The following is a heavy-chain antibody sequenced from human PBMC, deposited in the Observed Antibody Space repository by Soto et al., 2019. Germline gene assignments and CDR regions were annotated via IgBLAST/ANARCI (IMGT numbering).Heavy chain of an antibody. Sequence: PXETLSLACTVSGCSMSSGGYYWSWIRQHPGKGLEWIGYIYYSGSTYYNPSLKSRVTISVDTSKNQFSLKLSSVTAADTAVYYCAISLVDTAMVGSVVENWFDHWGQGTLVTVSS. CDR3: AISLVDTAMVGSVVENWFDH. CDR1: GCSMSSGGYY. D-gene: IGHD5-18*01. J-gene: IGHJ5*02. CDR2: IYYSGST. V-gene: IGHV4-31*03.